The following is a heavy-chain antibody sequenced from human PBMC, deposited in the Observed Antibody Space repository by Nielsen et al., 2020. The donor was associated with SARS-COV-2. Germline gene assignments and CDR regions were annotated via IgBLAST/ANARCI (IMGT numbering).Heavy chain of an antibody. J-gene: IGHJ6*02. V-gene: IGHV4-34*01. Sequence: SKTLSLTCTVYGGSLRGYFWIWLRQPPGKGLEWIGESNQGGDANYSPSLKNRVTISMDTSKMQFSLRLTSVTAADTGTYFCARGTYNFRSYSSSGMDVWGQGTTVIVSS. CDR2: SNQGGDA. CDR3: ARGTYNFRSYSSSGMDV. CDR1: GGSLRGYF. D-gene: IGHD3-3*01.